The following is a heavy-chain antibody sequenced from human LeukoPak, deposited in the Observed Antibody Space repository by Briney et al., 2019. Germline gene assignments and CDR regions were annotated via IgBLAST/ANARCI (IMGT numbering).Heavy chain of an antibody. Sequence: GRSLRLSCAASGFTFSSYSMNWVRQAPGKGLEWVSSISSSSSYIYYADSVKGRFTISRDNAKNSLYLQMNSLRAEDTAVYYCARGSIVGANFDYWGQGTLVTVSS. D-gene: IGHD1-26*01. V-gene: IGHV3-21*01. CDR1: GFTFSSYS. J-gene: IGHJ4*02. CDR2: ISSSSSYI. CDR3: ARGSIVGANFDY.